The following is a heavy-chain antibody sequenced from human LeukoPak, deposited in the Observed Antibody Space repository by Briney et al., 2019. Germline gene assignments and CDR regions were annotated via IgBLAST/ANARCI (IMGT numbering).Heavy chain of an antibody. CDR2: ISYDGSNK. D-gene: IGHD4-17*01. V-gene: IGHV3-30*04. Sequence: GGSLRLSCAASGFTFSSYAMHWVRQAPGKGLEWVAVISYDGSNKYYADSVKGRFTISRDNSKSTLYLQMNSLRAEDTAVYYCASYGERTFDHWGQGTLVTVSS. CDR3: ASYGERTFDH. CDR1: GFTFSSYA. J-gene: IGHJ4*02.